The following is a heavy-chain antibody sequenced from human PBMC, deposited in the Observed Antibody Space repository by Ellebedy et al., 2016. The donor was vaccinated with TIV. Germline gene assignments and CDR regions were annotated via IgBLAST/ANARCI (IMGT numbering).Heavy chain of an antibody. Sequence: GESLKISCAASGFTFSNYWMSWVRQAPGKGLEWVANIKQDGSEKYYVDSVKGRFSISRDNAKNSLYVQKNSLRDEDTAVYYCARDQWLGRAYYFDSWGQGTLVTVSS. CDR3: ARDQWLGRAYYFDS. CDR2: IKQDGSEK. D-gene: IGHD6-19*01. CDR1: GFTFSNYW. J-gene: IGHJ4*02. V-gene: IGHV3-7*01.